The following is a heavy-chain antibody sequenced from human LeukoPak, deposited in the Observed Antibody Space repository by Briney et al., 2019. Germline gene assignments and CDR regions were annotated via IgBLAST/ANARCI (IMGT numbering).Heavy chain of an antibody. Sequence: GRSLRLSCAASGFTFSSYGMHWVRQAPGKGLEWVSAISGSGGSTYYADSVKGRFTISRDNSKNTLYLQMNSLRAEDTAVYYCAKTGGLQFDPWGQGTLVTVSS. CDR3: AKTGGLQFDP. CDR1: GFTFSSYG. CDR2: ISGSGGST. D-gene: IGHD3-10*01. J-gene: IGHJ5*02. V-gene: IGHV3-23*01.